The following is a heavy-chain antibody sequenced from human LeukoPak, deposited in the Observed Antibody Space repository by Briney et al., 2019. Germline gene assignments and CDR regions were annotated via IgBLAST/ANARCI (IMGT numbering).Heavy chain of an antibody. CDR2: INPSSGGS. D-gene: IGHD3-16*01. Sequence: GASVKVSCKTSGYTFSYYYIHWVRQAPGQGLEWMGTINPSSGGSTYAQKLQGRVTVTRDMSTSTVYMELSSLRSEDTAVYYCARDNDSRDPPHFDYWGQGTLVTVSS. J-gene: IGHJ4*02. CDR1: GYTFSYYY. V-gene: IGHV1-46*04. CDR3: ARDNDSRDPPHFDY.